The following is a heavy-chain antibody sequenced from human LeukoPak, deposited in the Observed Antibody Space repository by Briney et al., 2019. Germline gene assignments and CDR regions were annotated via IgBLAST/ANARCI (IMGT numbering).Heavy chain of an antibody. CDR2: INHSGST. V-gene: IGHV4-34*01. D-gene: IGHD3-3*01. Sequence: SETLSLTCTVYGGSFSGYYWSWIRQPPGKGLEWIGEINHSGSTNYNPSLKSRVTISVDTSKNQFSLKLSSVTAADTAVYYCARGLSYYTPTLGYWGQGTLVTVSS. CDR1: GGSFSGYY. J-gene: IGHJ4*02. CDR3: ARGLSYYTPTLGY.